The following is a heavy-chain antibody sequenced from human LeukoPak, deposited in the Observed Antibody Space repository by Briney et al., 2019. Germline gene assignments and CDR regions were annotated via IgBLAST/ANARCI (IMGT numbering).Heavy chain of an antibody. Sequence: SETLSLTCAVYGGSFSGYYWSWIRRPPGKGLEWIGEINHSGSTNYNPSLKSRVTISVDMSKNQFSLKLSSVTAADTAMYYCAYDSSGHYPDMDVWGKGTTVTVSS. V-gene: IGHV4-34*01. D-gene: IGHD3-22*01. CDR1: GGSFSGYY. J-gene: IGHJ6*03. CDR3: AYDSSGHYPDMDV. CDR2: INHSGST.